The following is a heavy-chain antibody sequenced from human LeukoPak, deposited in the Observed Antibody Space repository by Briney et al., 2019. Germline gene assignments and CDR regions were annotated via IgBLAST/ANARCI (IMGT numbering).Heavy chain of an antibody. CDR3: AKDSSGSYYSGGFDY. CDR1: GFTSFSSYG. Sequence: PGRSLRLSCAASGFTSFSSYGMHWVRQAPGKGLEWVAVISHDGSDKYYVDSVKGRFTTSRDNSKNTLYLQMNTLRTEDTAVYYCAKDSSGSYYSGGFDYWGQGALVTVSS. CDR2: ISHDGSDK. D-gene: IGHD3-10*01. J-gene: IGHJ4*02. V-gene: IGHV3-30*18.